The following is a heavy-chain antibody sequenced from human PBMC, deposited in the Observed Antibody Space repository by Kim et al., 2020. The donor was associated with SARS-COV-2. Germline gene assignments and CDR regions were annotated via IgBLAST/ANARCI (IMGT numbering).Heavy chain of an antibody. CDR1: GGSISGSSYY. CDR3: ARHVYGCGLDY. CDR2: TFKSGST. J-gene: IGHJ4*02. D-gene: IGHD2-21*01. V-gene: IGHV4-39*01. Sequence: SETLSLTCTVSGGSISGSSYYWGWFRQPPGKGLEFIGSTFKSGSTYYNSSLKSRVAISVDTSEKQFSLRLSSVTAADTAVYFCARHVYGCGLDYLGQGIL.